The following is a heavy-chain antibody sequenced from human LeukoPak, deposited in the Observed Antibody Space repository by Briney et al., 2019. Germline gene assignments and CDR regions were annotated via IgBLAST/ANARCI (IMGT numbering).Heavy chain of an antibody. D-gene: IGHD6-6*01. V-gene: IGHV3-48*03. CDR1: GFTFSSYE. CDR2: ISSSGSTI. CDR3: ARGGVYSTSAVDY. J-gene: IGHJ4*02. Sequence: GGSLRLSCAASGFTFSSYEMNWVRQAPGKGLEWVSYISSSGSTIYYADSVKGRFTISRDNAKNTLYLQMNSLRAEDTAVYYCARGGVYSTSAVDYWGQGTLVTVSS.